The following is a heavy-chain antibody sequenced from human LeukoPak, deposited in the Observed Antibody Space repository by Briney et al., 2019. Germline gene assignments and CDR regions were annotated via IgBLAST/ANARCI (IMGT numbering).Heavy chain of an antibody. Sequence: GGSLRLSCAASGFTFSSHWMTWVRQAPGKGLEWVANIKQDGSEKYYVDSVKGRFTISRDNAKNSLYLQMNSLRAEDTAVYYCARGVIPTSMRNYYYYGMDVWGQGTTVTVSS. J-gene: IGHJ6*02. D-gene: IGHD3-16*02. V-gene: IGHV3-7*04. CDR1: GFTFSSHW. CDR3: ARGVIPTSMRNYYYYGMDV. CDR2: IKQDGSEK.